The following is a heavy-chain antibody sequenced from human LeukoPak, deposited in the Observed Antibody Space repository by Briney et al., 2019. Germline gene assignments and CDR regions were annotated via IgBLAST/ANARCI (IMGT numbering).Heavy chain of an antibody. D-gene: IGHD3-3*01. Sequence: PGGSLRLSCAASGFTFSNYWMHWVRQAPGKGLVRVSLINSDGSSTIYADSVKGRFTISRDNAKNTLYLQMNSLRAEDTAVYYCARGLTIFGVVNDAFDIWGQGTMVTVSS. CDR2: INSDGSST. CDR1: GFTFSNYW. V-gene: IGHV3-74*01. J-gene: IGHJ3*02. CDR3: ARGLTIFGVVNDAFDI.